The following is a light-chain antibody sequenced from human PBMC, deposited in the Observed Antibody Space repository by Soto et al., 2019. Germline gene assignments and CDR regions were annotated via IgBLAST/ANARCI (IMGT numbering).Light chain of an antibody. CDR1: QSISPW. J-gene: IGKJ2*01. Sequence: DIQMTQSPSTLSASVGDRVTISCRASQSISPWLAWFQQKPGKAPKLLIYKASSLETGVPSRFSGSGSGTEFPLTISSLQPDDFATYYCQQYNTYQYTFGQGTKLEIK. CDR3: QQYNTYQYT. CDR2: KAS. V-gene: IGKV1-5*03.